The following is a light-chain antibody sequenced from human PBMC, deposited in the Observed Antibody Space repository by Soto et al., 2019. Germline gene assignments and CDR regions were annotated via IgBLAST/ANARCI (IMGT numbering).Light chain of an antibody. J-gene: IGLJ2*01. V-gene: IGLV2-14*01. CDR1: SSDVGGYNY. CDR2: DVS. Sequence: QSALTQPASVSGSPGQSITISCTGTSSDVGGYNYVSWYQQHPGKAPKLMIYDVSNRPSGVSNRFSGSKSDNTASLTISGLQAEDEADYYCSSYTSSSTPVVFGGGTQLTV. CDR3: SSYTSSSTPVV.